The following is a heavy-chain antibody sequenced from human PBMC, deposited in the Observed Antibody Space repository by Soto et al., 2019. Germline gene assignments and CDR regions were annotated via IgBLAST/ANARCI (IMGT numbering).Heavy chain of an antibody. Sequence: ATGKGLEWVSAISGSGGSTYYADSVKGRFTISRDNSKNTLYLQMNSLRAEDTAVYYCAIFQQEDAIRDCPPVSGCLLNRFSDL. V-gene: IGHV3-23*01. CDR2: ISGSGGST. CDR3: AIFQQEDAIRDCPPVSGCLLNRFSDL. J-gene: IGHJ2*01. D-gene: IGHD2-21*01.